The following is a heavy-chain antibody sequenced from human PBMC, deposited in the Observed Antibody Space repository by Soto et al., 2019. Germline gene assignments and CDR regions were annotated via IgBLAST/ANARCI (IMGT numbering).Heavy chain of an antibody. V-gene: IGHV3-30-3*02. CDR2: ISYDGSNK. CDR3: AKVGGSGYSDGFDI. D-gene: IGHD3-22*01. Sequence: GGSLRLSCAASGFTFSTYTMNWVRQAPGKGLEWVALISYDGSNKYYAGSVKGRFTISRDNSKNTLYLQMNSLRAEDTAVYYCAKVGGSGYSDGFDIWGQGTMVTVSS. J-gene: IGHJ3*02. CDR1: GFTFSTYT.